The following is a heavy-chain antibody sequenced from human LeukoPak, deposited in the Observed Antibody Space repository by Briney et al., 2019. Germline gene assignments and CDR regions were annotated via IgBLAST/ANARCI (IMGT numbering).Heavy chain of an antibody. V-gene: IGHV3-21*01. J-gene: IGHJ3*02. Sequence: GGSLRLSCAASGFTFSAYSMNGIRQAPGQGLEWVSSITSSSSSTYYADSVKGRFTISRDNAKNSLYLQMNILRDEDTDVYFCARFETCQCDDVFHIWGQGTMVTVSS. CDR3: ARFETCQCDDVFHI. CDR1: GFTFSAYS. D-gene: IGHD3-9*01. CDR2: ITSSSSST.